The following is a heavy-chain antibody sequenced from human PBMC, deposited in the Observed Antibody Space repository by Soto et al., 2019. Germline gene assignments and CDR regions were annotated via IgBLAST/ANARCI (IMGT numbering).Heavy chain of an antibody. J-gene: IGHJ6*02. D-gene: IGHD3-16*01. CDR2: ISPYTGNT. Sequence: QVQLVQSGDEVKKPGASVKVSCKASGYIFVNYGIAWVRQAPGQGLEWMGWISPYTGNTHSATKVQGRLTMTTDTSTSTDYMDLGSLTSDDTAVYYCVMVDNYVPPTPQDVWGQGTTVTVSS. CDR1: GYIFVNYG. V-gene: IGHV1-18*01. CDR3: VMVDNYVPPTPQDV.